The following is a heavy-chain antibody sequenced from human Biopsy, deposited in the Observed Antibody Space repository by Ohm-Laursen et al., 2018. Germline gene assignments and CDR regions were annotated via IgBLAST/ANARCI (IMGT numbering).Heavy chain of an antibody. CDR3: ARATNSTGWPYYSFYGMDV. CDR1: GGSISSDY. J-gene: IGHJ6*02. CDR2: IYYSGST. D-gene: IGHD2/OR15-2a*01. Sequence: GTLSFTCTVSGGSISSDYWSWIRQTPGKGLEWIGYIYYSGSTNYNPSLKSRVTISVDTSKNQFSLRLNSVTAADTAVYYCARATNSTGWPYYSFYGMDVWGQGTTVTVSS. V-gene: IGHV4-59*01.